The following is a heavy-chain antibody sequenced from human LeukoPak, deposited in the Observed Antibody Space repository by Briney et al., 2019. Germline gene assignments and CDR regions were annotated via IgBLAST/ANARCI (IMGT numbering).Heavy chain of an antibody. J-gene: IGHJ4*01. D-gene: IGHD2-21*02. CDR1: GFTFSIYW. Sequence: GGSLRLSCAASGFTFSIYWMHWVRQAPGKGLVWVSHINSDGSSTTYADSVKDRFTISRDNSRNTVHLQIDNLRTEDTAVYYCARGSTSTAPGWVYWGHGTPVTVSS. CDR2: INSDGSST. CDR3: ARGSTSTAPGWVY. V-gene: IGHV3-74*01.